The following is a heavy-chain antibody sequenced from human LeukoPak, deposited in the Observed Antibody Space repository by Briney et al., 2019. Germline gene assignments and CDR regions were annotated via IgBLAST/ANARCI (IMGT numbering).Heavy chain of an antibody. D-gene: IGHD6-19*01. Sequence: GGSLRLSCAASGFTFSSYEMNWVRQAPGKGLEWVSYISSSGSTIYYADSVKGRFTISRDNAKNSLYLQINSLRAEDTAVYYCARDGYSSARTPFDYWGQGTLVTVSS. CDR3: ARDGYSSARTPFDY. V-gene: IGHV3-48*03. CDR2: ISSSGSTI. CDR1: GFTFSSYE. J-gene: IGHJ4*02.